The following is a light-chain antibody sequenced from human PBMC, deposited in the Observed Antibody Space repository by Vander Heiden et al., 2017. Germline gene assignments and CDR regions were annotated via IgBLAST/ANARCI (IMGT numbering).Light chain of an antibody. J-gene: IGLJ2*01. CDR1: KLGDKY. V-gene: IGLV3-1*01. Sequence: SDELTQPPSVSVSPGQTASIPCAGVKLGDKYAGWYQQNHGQAPGLVISQASRRPSWIPERFAGSASGNTATLTISWTQAMDEADYYCQALYSSTVVFGGGTKLPVL. CDR3: QALYSSTVV. CDR2: QAS.